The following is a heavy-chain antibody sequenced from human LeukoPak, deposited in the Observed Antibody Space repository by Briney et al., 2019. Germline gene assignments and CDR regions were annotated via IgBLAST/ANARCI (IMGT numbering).Heavy chain of an antibody. D-gene: IGHD6-19*01. J-gene: IGHJ3*02. CDR3: AKDRGMGQWLVQGAFDI. V-gene: IGHV3-23*01. Sequence: GGSLRLSCAASGFTFSSYAMSWVRQAPGKGLEWVSAISGSGGSTYYADSVKGRFTISRDNSKNTLYLQMNSLRAEDTAVYYCAKDRGMGQWLVQGAFDIWGQGTMVTVSS. CDR2: ISGSGGST. CDR1: GFTFSSYA.